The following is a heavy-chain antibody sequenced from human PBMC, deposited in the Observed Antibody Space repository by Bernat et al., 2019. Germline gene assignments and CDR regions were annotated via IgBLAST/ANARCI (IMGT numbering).Heavy chain of an antibody. CDR2: ISSSGSTI. CDR1: GFTFSSYE. V-gene: IGHV3-48*03. J-gene: IGHJ5*02. Sequence: EVQLVESGGGLVQPGGSLRLSCVASGFTFSSYEMNWVRQAPGKGLEWVSYISSSGSTIYYADSVKGRFTISRDNAKNSLYLQMNSLRAEDTAVYYCARVPVVAATFSVFDPWGQGTLVTVSS. CDR3: ARVPVVAATFSVFDP. D-gene: IGHD2-15*01.